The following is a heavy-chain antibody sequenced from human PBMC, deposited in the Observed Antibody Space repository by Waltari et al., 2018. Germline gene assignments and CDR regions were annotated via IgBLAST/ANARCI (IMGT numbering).Heavy chain of an antibody. V-gene: IGHV3-23*01. Sequence: VLEFGGGLVQPGGSLRLSCTASGFTFSNYAMSWVRQAPGKGLEWVSGISGSCVTTYYADSVKGRFTISRANSENTLFLQMDSLRAEDTAIYYCAKDTVAGSGNYFDYWGQGTLVTVSS. D-gene: IGHD6-19*01. CDR1: GFTFSNYA. CDR2: ISGSCVTT. CDR3: AKDTVAGSGNYFDY. J-gene: IGHJ4*02.